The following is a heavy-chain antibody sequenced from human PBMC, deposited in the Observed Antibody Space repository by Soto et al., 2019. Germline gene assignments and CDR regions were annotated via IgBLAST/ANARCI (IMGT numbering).Heavy chain of an antibody. J-gene: IGHJ4*02. CDR3: ASAITIFGVFRH. D-gene: IGHD3-3*01. CDR2: IYYSGST. Sequence: PSETLSLTCTVSGGSISSYYWSWIRQPPGKGLEWIGYIYYSGSTNYNPSLKSRVTISVDTSKNQFSLKLSSVTAADTAVYYCASAITIFGVFRHWGQGTLVTVSS. CDR1: GGSISSYY. V-gene: IGHV4-59*01.